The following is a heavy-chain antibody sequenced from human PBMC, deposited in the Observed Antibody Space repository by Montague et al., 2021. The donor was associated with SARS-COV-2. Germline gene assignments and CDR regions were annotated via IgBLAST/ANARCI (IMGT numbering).Heavy chain of an antibody. D-gene: IGHD2-21*01. CDR3: ARVEGMIGGITHFDY. V-gene: IGHV4-59*01. J-gene: IGHJ4*02. CDR1: GASMTSYY. Sequence: SETLSLTCSVSGASMTSYYWTWVRQSPGKGLQWIGYTYYSGSTSYDPSLQSRLTMTVDTSKNQFTLRLMSVTAADSAVYYCARVEGMIGGITHFDYWGQGLTVTVSS. CDR2: TYYSGST.